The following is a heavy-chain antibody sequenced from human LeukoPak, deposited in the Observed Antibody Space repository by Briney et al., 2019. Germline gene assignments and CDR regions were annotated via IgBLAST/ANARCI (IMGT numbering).Heavy chain of an antibody. J-gene: IGHJ6*02. CDR3: ASEGAYYDILTGYYIYGMDV. Sequence: SETLSLTCAVYGGSFSGYYWSWIRQPPGKGLEWIGEINHSGSTNYNPSLKSRVTISVDTSKNQFSLKLSSVTAADTAVYYCASEGAYYDILTGYYIYGMDVWGQGTTVTVSS. V-gene: IGHV4-34*01. D-gene: IGHD3-9*01. CDR2: INHSGST. CDR1: GGSFSGYY.